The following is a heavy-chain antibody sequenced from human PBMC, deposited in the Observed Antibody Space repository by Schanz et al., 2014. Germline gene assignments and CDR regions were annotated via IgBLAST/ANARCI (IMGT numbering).Heavy chain of an antibody. Sequence: EMQLLESGGGLAQPGGSLRLSCAASGFTLSNYAMSWVRQAPGKGLEWVSAISGSGGSTYYADSVKGRFTISRDNSKNTLYLQIKSLKADDTARYYCARWFWSRGVILDSWGQGTLVTGSS. V-gene: IGHV3-23*01. CDR2: ISGSGGST. CDR1: GFTLSNYA. J-gene: IGHJ4*02. CDR3: ARWFWSRGVILDS. D-gene: IGHD3-10*01.